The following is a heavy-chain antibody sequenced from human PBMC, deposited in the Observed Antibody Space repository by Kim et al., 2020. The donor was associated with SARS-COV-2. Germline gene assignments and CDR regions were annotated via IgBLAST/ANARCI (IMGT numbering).Heavy chain of an antibody. CDR2: LYYGGTT. CDR1: GGSIRSTGYGATSW. V-gene: IGHV4-39*07. Sequence: SETLSLTCTVSGGSIRSTGYGATSWWGWIRQSPGKGLEWIGSLYYGGTTYYNPSLKSRVTISAAASKNQLSLKLNSVTAADTAVYFCGRVGYGDYDYYFRIDVWGQGTTVTVSS. CDR3: GRVGYGDYDYYFRIDV. D-gene: IGHD4-17*01. J-gene: IGHJ6*02.